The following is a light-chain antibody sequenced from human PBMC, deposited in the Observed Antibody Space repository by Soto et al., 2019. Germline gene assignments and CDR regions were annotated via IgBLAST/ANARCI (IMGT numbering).Light chain of an antibody. CDR1: SGHTTYA. CDR3: QTWGTAFVL. V-gene: IGLV4-69*01. Sequence: QPVLTQSPSASASLGASVKLTCTLSSGHTTYAIAWHQQQPEKGPRYLMKVKSDGSHKKGDGIPDRFSGSSSGAERYLTISNLQSEDEADYYCQTWGTAFVLFGGGTKLTVL. J-gene: IGLJ2*01. CDR2: VKSDGSH.